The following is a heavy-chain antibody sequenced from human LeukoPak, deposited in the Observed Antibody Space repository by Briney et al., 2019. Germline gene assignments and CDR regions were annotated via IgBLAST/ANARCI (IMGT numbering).Heavy chain of an antibody. J-gene: IGHJ4*02. CDR1: GFTFSSYW. V-gene: IGHV3-7*01. CDR2: IKQDETEK. D-gene: IGHD3-16*02. Sequence: GGSLRLSCAASGFTFSSYWMTWVRQAPGKGLEWVANIKQDETEKYYVDSVKGRFTISRDNSKNTLYLQMNSLRAEDTAVYYCAKDSYDYVWGSYRPPDYWGQGTLVTVSS. CDR3: AKDSYDYVWGSYRPPDY.